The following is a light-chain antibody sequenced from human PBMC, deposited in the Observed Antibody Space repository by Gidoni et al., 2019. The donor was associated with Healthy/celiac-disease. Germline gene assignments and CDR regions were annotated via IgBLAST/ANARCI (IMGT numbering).Light chain of an antibody. Sequence: QSALTQPASVSGSPGQSITISCTGTSSDVGVYNYVSWYQQHPGKAPKLMISDVSNRPSGVSNRFSGSKSGNTASLTISGLQAEDEADYYCSSYTSSSTLGGYVFGTGTKVTVL. CDR1: SSDVGVYNY. CDR2: DVS. CDR3: SSYTSSSTLGGYV. V-gene: IGLV2-14*03. J-gene: IGLJ1*01.